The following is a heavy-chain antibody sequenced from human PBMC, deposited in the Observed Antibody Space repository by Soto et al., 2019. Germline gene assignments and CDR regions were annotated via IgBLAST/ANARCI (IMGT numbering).Heavy chain of an antibody. D-gene: IGHD3-10*01. J-gene: IGHJ5*02. V-gene: IGHV4-59*01. CDR3: ARSLWFGEYYNWFDP. CDR2: IYYSGST. CDR1: GVSISSYN. Sequence: SETLSLTCTVSGVSISSYNWSWIRQPPGKGLEWIGYIYYSGSTNYNPSLKSRVTISVDTTKNQFSLKLSSVTAADTAVYYCARSLWFGEYYNWFDPPGEGTLVTVSS.